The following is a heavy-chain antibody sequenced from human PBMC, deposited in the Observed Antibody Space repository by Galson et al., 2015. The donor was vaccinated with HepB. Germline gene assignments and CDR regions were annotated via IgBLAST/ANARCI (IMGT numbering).Heavy chain of an antibody. Sequence: SVKVSCKASGGTFSSYAISWVRQAPGHGLEWMGRIIPILGIANYAQKFQGRVTITADKSTSTAYMELSSLRSEDTAVYYCARDGEPCESGPDASDIWGQGTMVTVSS. CDR3: ARDGEPCESGPDASDI. CDR2: IIPILGIA. D-gene: IGHD1-1*01. J-gene: IGHJ3*02. V-gene: IGHV1-69*04. CDR1: GGTFSSYA.